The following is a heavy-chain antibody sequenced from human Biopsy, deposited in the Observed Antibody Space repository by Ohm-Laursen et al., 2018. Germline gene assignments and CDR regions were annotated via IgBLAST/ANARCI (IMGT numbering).Heavy chain of an antibody. J-gene: IGHJ6*02. D-gene: IGHD2/OR15-2a*01. Sequence: TLSLTCTVSGDSISSYYWSWIRQPPGKGLQWIGNVYYTGSTDYNPSLKSRVTISVDTSKNQFSLRLNSVTAADTAVYYCARATNSTGWPYYYFYGMDVWGQGTTVTVSS. V-gene: IGHV4-59*01. CDR1: GDSISSYY. CDR3: ARATNSTGWPYYYFYGMDV. CDR2: VYYTGST.